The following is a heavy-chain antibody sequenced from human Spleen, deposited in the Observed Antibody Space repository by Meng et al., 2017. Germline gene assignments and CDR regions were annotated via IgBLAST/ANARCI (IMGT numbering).Heavy chain of an antibody. Sequence: QVQLQESGPGLVKPSGTLSLTCAVSGGSISSSNWWSWVRQPPGKGLEWIGEIQPGGSTNYNPSLKRRVTISVSTSKNQFSLNLSSVTAADTAVYSCARIPDYDTSASWGQGTLVTVSS. CDR2: IQPGGST. CDR1: GGSISSSNW. CDR3: ARIPDYDTSAS. J-gene: IGHJ5*02. V-gene: IGHV4-4*02. D-gene: IGHD3-22*01.